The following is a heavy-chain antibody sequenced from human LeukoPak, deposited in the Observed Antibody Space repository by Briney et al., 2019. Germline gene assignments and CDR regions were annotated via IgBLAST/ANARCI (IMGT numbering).Heavy chain of an antibody. CDR3: ARAERRGYDFWSGYYPPDY. CDR1: GFTFSSYW. J-gene: IGHJ4*02. D-gene: IGHD3-3*01. Sequence: QPGGSLRLSCAASGFTFSSYWMHWVRQGPGKGLVWVSRINSDGSSTRYADSVKGRFTISRDNAKNTLYLQMNSLRAEDTAVYYCARAERRGYDFWSGYYPPDYWGQGTLVTVSS. CDR2: INSDGSST. V-gene: IGHV3-74*01.